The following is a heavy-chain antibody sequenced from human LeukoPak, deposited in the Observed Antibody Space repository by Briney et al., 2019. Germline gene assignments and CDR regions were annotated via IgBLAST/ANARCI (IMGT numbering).Heavy chain of an antibody. Sequence: PSETLSLTCTVSGGSISSYYWSWIRQPPGKGLEWIGYIYYSGSTNYNPSLKSRVTISVDTPKNQFSLKLSSVSAADTAVYYCARLVIGGSTRIFDYWGQGTLVTVSS. CDR1: GGSISSYY. V-gene: IGHV4-59*08. J-gene: IGHJ4*02. CDR3: ARLVIGGSTRIFDY. CDR2: IYYSGST. D-gene: IGHD2-21*01.